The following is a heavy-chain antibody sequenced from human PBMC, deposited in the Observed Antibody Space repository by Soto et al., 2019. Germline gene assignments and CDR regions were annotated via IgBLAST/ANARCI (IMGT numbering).Heavy chain of an antibody. V-gene: IGHV6-1*01. Sequence: SQTLSLTCAISGDSVSSNRAIWNWIRQSPSRGLEWLGRTYYLSKWNNDYAVSVKGRATITPDTSKNQVSLELNSVTPEDTAVYYCVRGNSYGWSYYYGMGVWGQGTTVTVS. J-gene: IGHJ6*02. CDR3: VRGNSYGWSYYYGMGV. CDR1: GDSVSSNRAI. CDR2: TYYLSKWNN. D-gene: IGHD5-18*01.